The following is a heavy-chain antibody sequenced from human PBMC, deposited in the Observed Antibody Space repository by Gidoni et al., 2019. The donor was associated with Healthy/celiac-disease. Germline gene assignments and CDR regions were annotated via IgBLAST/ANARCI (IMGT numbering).Heavy chain of an antibody. CDR3: ARDGAPRWYCSGGSCPGAFDI. V-gene: IGHV1-46*01. J-gene: IGHJ3*02. CDR1: GSTFPSYY. Sequence: QVQLVQSGAAVKKPGASVKVSCKASGSTFPSYYLHWVRQAPGQGLEWMGIINPSGGSTSYAQKVQGRVTMTRDTSTSTVYMELSSLRSEDTAVYYCARDGAPRWYCSGGSCPGAFDIWGQGTMVTVSS. CDR2: INPSGGST. D-gene: IGHD2-15*01.